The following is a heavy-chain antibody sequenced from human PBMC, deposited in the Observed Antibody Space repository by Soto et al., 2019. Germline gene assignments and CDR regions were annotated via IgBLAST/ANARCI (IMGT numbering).Heavy chain of an antibody. CDR2: IYWSGDE. CDR3: ARGLATLPVFAFDV. V-gene: IGHV2-5*01. D-gene: IGHD6-6*01. Sequence: QMTLKESGPTLVKPTQTLTLTCSFSGFSFSTSGVGVGWVRQPPGKALEWLALIYWSGDEHYRPSLKSRLTNTKDTSKNQVVLIMTNMDPVDTATYYCARGLATLPVFAFDVWGQGTTVTVSS. CDR1: GFSFSTSGVG. J-gene: IGHJ3*01.